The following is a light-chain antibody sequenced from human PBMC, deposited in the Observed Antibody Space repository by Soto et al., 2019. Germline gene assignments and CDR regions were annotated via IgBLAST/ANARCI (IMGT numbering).Light chain of an antibody. Sequence: DIQMTQSPSSVSASVGDRVTITCRASQGISGWLAWYQQKAGKAPKLLIFGTPTLQGGVPSRFSGSRSGTDFTLTISSLQPEDFATYYCQQANSFPWTFGQGTKVEIK. V-gene: IGKV1-12*01. CDR1: QGISGW. CDR3: QQANSFPWT. J-gene: IGKJ1*01. CDR2: GTP.